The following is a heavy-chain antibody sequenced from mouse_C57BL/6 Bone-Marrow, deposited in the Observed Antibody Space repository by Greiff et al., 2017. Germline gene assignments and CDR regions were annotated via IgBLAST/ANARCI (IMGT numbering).Heavy chain of an antibody. Sequence: QVQLQQPGAELVMPGASVKLSCKASGYTFTSYWMHWVKQRPGQGLEWIGEIDPSDSYTNYNQKFKGKSTLTVDKSSSTAYMQLSSLTSEDSAVYYCAREWNWGLFDYWGQGTTLTVSS. CDR3: AREWNWGLFDY. D-gene: IGHD4-1*01. CDR2: IDPSDSYT. CDR1: GYTFTSYW. V-gene: IGHV1-69*01. J-gene: IGHJ2*01.